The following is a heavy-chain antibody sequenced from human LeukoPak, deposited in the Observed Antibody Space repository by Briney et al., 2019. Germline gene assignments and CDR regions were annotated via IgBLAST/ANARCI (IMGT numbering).Heavy chain of an antibody. J-gene: IGHJ6*02. D-gene: IGHD3-9*01. CDR3: ARSIGLTGGGVDV. CDR2: ITDSGSTI. CDR1: GFTFRDYN. V-gene: IGHV3-11*01. Sequence: GGSLRLSCAASGFTFRDYNMNWVRQAPGKGLEGVSYITDSGSTIHYADSVNGRFTISRNNAKNSLYLQMNSLRAEDSAVYYCARSIGLTGGGVDVWGRGTTVTVSS.